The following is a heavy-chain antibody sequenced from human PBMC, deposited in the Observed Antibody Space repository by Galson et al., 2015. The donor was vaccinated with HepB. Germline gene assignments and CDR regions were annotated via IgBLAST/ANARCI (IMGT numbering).Heavy chain of an antibody. J-gene: IGHJ4*02. D-gene: IGHD3-22*01. V-gene: IGHV4-59*08. Sequence: ETLSLTCTVSGGSISSYYWSWIRQPPGKGLEWIGYIYYSGSTNYNPSLKSRVTISVDTSKNQFSLKLSSVTAADTAVYYCASTDYYDSSGYQDYWGQGTLVTVSS. CDR1: GGSISSYY. CDR2: IYYSGST. CDR3: ASTDYYDSSGYQDY.